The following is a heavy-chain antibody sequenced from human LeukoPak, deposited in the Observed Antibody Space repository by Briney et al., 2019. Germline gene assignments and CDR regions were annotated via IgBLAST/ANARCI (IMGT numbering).Heavy chain of an antibody. D-gene: IGHD3-16*01. CDR3: ATAYYDYVWGSFENMDQH. V-gene: IGHV1-8*01. CDR1: GYTFTSYD. CDR2: MNPNSGNT. J-gene: IGHJ1*01. Sequence: ASVKVSCKASGYTFTSYDINWVRQATGQGLEWMGWMNPNSGNTGYAQKFQGRVTMTRNTSISTAYMELSSLRSEDTAVYYCATAYYDYVWGSFENMDQHWGQGTLVTVSS.